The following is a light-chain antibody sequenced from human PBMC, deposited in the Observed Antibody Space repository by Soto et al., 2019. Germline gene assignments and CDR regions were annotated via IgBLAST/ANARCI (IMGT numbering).Light chain of an antibody. V-gene: IGKV3-11*01. CDR1: QYINTR. CDR3: HQRQSWPRT. Sequence: EIVLPHSPATLSSFQWARVTLSCSASQYINTRLAWYQHRPGQATRLIIYQTSIRAAGIPARFSASGSGTDFTLTISDVQPEDFALYYCHQRQSWPRTFGQGTKVDIK. J-gene: IGKJ1*01. CDR2: QTS.